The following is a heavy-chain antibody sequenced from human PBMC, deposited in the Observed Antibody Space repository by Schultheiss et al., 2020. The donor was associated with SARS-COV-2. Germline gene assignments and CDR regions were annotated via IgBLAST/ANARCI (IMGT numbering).Heavy chain of an antibody. CDR3: ARDGVGSARFYMDV. CDR2: IYYSGST. D-gene: IGHD1-26*01. J-gene: IGHJ6*03. Sequence: GSLRLSCAVYGGSFSGYYWGWIRQPPGKGLEWIGSIYYSGSTYYNPSLKSRVTISVDTSKNQFSLKLSSVTAADTAVYYCARDGVGSARFYMDVWGKGTTVTVSS. CDR1: GGSFSGYY. V-gene: IGHV4-34*01.